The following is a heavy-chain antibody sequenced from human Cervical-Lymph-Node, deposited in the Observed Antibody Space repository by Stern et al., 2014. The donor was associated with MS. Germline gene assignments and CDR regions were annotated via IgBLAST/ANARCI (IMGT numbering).Heavy chain of an antibody. CDR3: ARSSRFTAVDY. J-gene: IGHJ4*02. CDR1: GFTFSTYW. V-gene: IGHV3-74*01. CDR2: INSDGSST. Sequence: LVESGGGLVQPGGSLRLSCAASGFTFSTYWMHWVRQAPGQGLVWVSRINSDGSSTTYADSVKGRFTISRDNAKNTLYLQMNSLRVEDTAVYYCARSSRFTAVDYWGQGTLVTVSS. D-gene: IGHD5-18*01.